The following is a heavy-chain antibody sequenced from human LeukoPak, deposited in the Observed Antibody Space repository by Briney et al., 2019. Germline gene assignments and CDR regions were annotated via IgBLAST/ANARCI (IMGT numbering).Heavy chain of an antibody. D-gene: IGHD2-15*01. CDR1: GGSISSYY. CDR2: VYYTGST. CDR3: ARDLGIYCSGGTCYSQYNWFDP. V-gene: IGHV4-59*12. Sequence: SSETLSLTCTVSGGSISSYYWSWIRQPPGEGLEWIGYVYYTGSTNYNPSLKSRVTISVDTSKNHFSLKLSSVTAADTAVYYCARDLGIYCSGGTCYSQYNWFDPWGQGTLVTVSS. J-gene: IGHJ5*02.